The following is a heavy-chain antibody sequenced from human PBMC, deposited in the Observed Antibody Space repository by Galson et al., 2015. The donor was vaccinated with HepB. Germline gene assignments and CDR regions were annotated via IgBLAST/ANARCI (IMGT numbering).Heavy chain of an antibody. V-gene: IGHV4-59*01. J-gene: IGHJ3*02. CDR2: VFDNGVT. D-gene: IGHD7-27*01. Sequence: SETLSLTCTVYGDSIKNYCWSWIRQSPGKGLEWIGYVFDNGVTNYNPSFQSRVSISVVTAMNQISLKLRSVSAADTAVYYCAREPSHWGSRAFDIWGQGKKVIVSS. CDR1: GDSIKNYC. CDR3: AREPSHWGSRAFDI.